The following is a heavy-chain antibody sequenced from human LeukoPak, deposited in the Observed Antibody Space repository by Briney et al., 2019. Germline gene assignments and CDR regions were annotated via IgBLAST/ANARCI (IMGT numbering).Heavy chain of an antibody. CDR1: GGSISSTSDH. Sequence: SETLSLTCTVSGGSISSTSDHWGWVRQPPENGLEWLGTIYYTGTTYYNPSLKSRLTISVDTSKNQFSLKLNSVTAAATAVYYCAMYRSASGACWGQGTLVTVSS. CDR3: AMYRSASGAC. J-gene: IGHJ4*02. D-gene: IGHD6-19*01. V-gene: IGHV4-39*01. CDR2: IYYTGTT.